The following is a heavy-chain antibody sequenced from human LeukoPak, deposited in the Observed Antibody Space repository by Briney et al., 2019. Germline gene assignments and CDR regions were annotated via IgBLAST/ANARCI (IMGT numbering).Heavy chain of an antibody. Sequence: GGSLRLSCAASGFTVSSNYMSWVRQAPGKGLEWVSVIYSGGSTYYADSVKGRFTISRDNAKNTLYLQMNSLRAEDTAVYYCARDRGSGSYPTDYFDYWGQGTLVTVSS. CDR1: GFTVSSNY. D-gene: IGHD1-26*01. CDR3: ARDRGSGSYPTDYFDY. CDR2: IYSGGST. V-gene: IGHV3-66*01. J-gene: IGHJ4*02.